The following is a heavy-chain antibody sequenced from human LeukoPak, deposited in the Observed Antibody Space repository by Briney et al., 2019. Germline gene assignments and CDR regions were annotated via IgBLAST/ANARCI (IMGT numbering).Heavy chain of an antibody. Sequence: PGGSLRLSCAASGFSFSNYVMSWVRQSPGKGLEWVSGISGNSARINYADAVRGRFTVSRDNSKSTLYLQMNSLSAEDTAIYYCVQHVYGSSGPFDAFDIWGQGTMVTVSS. CDR2: ISGNSARI. CDR1: GFSFSNYV. CDR3: VQHVYGSSGPFDAFDI. J-gene: IGHJ3*02. D-gene: IGHD6-25*01. V-gene: IGHV3-23*01.